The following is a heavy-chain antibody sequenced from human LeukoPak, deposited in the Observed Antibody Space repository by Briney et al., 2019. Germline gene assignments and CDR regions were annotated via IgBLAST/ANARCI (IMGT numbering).Heavy chain of an antibody. CDR3: VRDRVGWPPT. V-gene: IGHV4-59*02. CDR2: KFDGGRD. D-gene: IGHD2-15*01. CDR1: GDSVTTYY. J-gene: IGHJ5*02. Sequence: SETLSLTCTVSGDSVTTYYWRWIRQPPGRGPEWIAYKFDGGRDIYNPSLKSRVTISVDTSKNQFSLKLSSVTAADTAVFYCVRDRVGWPPTWGQGTLVTVSS.